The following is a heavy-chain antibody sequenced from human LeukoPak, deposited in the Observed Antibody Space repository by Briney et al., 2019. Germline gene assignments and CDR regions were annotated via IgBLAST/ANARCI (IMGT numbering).Heavy chain of an antibody. V-gene: IGHV1-18*01. CDR1: GYTFTSYG. CDR3: ARAPRDYYDSSGYYHNWFDP. J-gene: IGHJ5*02. D-gene: IGHD3-22*01. CDR2: ISGYNANT. Sequence: GASVKVSCKASGYTFTSYGISWVRQAPGQGLEWMGWISGYNANTNYAQKLQGRVTMTTDTSTSTAYMELRSLRSEDTAVYYCARAPRDYYDSSGYYHNWFDPWGQGTLVTVSS.